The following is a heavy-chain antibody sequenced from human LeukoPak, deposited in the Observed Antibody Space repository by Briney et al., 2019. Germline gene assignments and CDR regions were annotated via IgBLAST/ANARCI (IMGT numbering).Heavy chain of an antibody. CDR3: AGRPYYYDSSGTPPRRAFDL. CDR2: INAGNGNT. Sequence: ASVKVSCKASGYTFTSYAMHWVRQAPGQRLEWMGWINAGNGNTKYSRKFQGRVTITRDTSASTAYMELSSLRSEDTAVYYCAGRPYYYDSSGTPPRRAFDLWGRGTLVTVSS. CDR1: GYTFTSYA. D-gene: IGHD3-22*01. J-gene: IGHJ2*01. V-gene: IGHV1-3*01.